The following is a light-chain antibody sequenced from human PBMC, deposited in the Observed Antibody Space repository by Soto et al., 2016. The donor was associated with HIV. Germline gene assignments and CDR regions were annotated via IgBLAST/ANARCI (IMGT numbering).Light chain of an antibody. CDR2: GAN. CDR1: RLRSYY. J-gene: IGLJ3*02. CDR3: NSRDSSGDPWV. Sequence: SSELTQDPDVSVALGQTVRITCQGDRLRSYYASWYQQKPGQAPILVIYGANDRPSGIPDRFSGSRSGDTASLTITGAQAEDEADYYCNSRDSSGDPWVFGGGTKLTV. V-gene: IGLV3-19*01.